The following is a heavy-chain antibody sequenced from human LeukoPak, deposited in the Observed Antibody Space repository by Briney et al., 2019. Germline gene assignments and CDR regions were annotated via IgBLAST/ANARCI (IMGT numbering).Heavy chain of an antibody. V-gene: IGHV4-4*09. J-gene: IGHJ5*02. CDR3: ARHPSFPYLRGWFDP. D-gene: IGHD2-2*01. Sequence: SETLSLTCTVSSGSISSYYWSWIRQPPGKGLEWIGYIYTSGSTNYNPSLKSRVTISVDTSKNQLSLKLSSVTAADTAVYYCARHPSFPYLRGWFDPWGQGTLVTVSS. CDR2: IYTSGST. CDR1: SGSISSYY.